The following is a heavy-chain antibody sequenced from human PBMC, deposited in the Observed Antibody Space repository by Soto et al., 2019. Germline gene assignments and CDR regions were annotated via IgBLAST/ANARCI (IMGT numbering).Heavy chain of an antibody. D-gene: IGHD6-19*01. J-gene: IGHJ5*02. CDR2: MNPSTGNT. V-gene: IGHV1-8*01. CDR1: GYTFTSYD. Sequence: QVQLVQSGAEVKKPGASVKVSCKASGYTFTSYDIIWVRQATGQGLEWMGWMNPSTGNTDNAQKFQGRLTMTRNTSISTAYIELSSLRFEDTALYYCARGRIVVAGGFDPWGQGTLVTVSS. CDR3: ARGRIVVAGGFDP.